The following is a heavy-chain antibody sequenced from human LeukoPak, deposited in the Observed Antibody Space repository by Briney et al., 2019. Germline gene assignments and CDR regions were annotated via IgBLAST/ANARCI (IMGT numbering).Heavy chain of an antibody. V-gene: IGHV3-21*01. D-gene: IGHD6-19*01. CDR1: GFTFNTYS. CDR3: AKVCNSSGWYYFDY. Sequence: GGSLRLSCAASGFTFNTYSMNWVRQAPGKGLEWVSSISSSSSYIYYADSVKGRFTVSRDNAKNSLYLQMNSLRAEDTAVYYCAKVCNSSGWYYFDYWGQGTLVTVSS. CDR2: ISSSSSYI. J-gene: IGHJ4*02.